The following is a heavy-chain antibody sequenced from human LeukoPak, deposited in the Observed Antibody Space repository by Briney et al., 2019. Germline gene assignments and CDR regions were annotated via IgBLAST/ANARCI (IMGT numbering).Heavy chain of an antibody. CDR3: ARAGGMPTAPLDLER. CDR1: VGPIRLYY. Sequence: TAVTLSLTCTVSVGPIRLYYGIWIRHPPGKGRVWVGHIYYRGNHKYNPSLKRRVNISVRTSKNHFSLKLTSVTAADAAVYYCARAGGMPTAPLDLERWGRGTLVTVSS. J-gene: IGHJ2*01. V-gene: IGHV4-59*01. D-gene: IGHD4-17*01. CDR2: IYYRGNH.